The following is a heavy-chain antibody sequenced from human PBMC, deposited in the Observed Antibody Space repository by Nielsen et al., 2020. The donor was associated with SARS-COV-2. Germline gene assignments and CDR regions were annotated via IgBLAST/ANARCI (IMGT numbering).Heavy chain of an antibody. D-gene: IGHD4-17*01. V-gene: IGHV1-46*01. CDR1: GYTFTNYY. Sequence: ASVKVSCKASGYTFTNYYMHWVRQAPGQGLEWMGIINTSDGSTTYAQKFQGRVTMTRDTSTRTVYMELRSLRAEDTAVYYCARENTVTMYYYSYYGMDVWGQGTTVTVSS. CDR2: INTSDGST. J-gene: IGHJ6*02. CDR3: ARENTVTMYYYSYYGMDV.